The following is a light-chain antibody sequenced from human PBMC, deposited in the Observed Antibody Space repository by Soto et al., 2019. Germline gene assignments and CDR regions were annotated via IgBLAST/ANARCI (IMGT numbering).Light chain of an antibody. Sequence: DIQMIQSPSSLSASVGDRVTITCQASQDIKNYLNWYQQKPGKAPKLLIYDVSNLETGVPSRFSGSGSGTHFSLTISSLQPEDVATYYCQHYDHLPPLTLGGGTRVQIK. J-gene: IGKJ4*01. V-gene: IGKV1-33*01. CDR2: DVS. CDR3: QHYDHLPPLT. CDR1: QDIKNY.